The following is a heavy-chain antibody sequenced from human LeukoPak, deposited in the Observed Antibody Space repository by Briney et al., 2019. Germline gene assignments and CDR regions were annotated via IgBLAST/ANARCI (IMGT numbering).Heavy chain of an antibody. V-gene: IGHV4-59*01. Sequence: ASETLSLTCTVSGGSTSGYYWSWIRQPPGKGLGWIGYINYSGNTNYNPSLKSRVTISVDTSKSQFSLKLTSVTAADTAVYHCVRYFGWPYAFDIWGQGTMVTVSS. D-gene: IGHD3-9*01. CDR2: INYSGNT. CDR3: VRYFGWPYAFDI. J-gene: IGHJ3*02. CDR1: GGSTSGYY.